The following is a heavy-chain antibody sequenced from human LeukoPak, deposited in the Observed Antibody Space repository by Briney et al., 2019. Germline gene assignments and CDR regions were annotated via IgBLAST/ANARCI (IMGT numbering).Heavy chain of an antibody. CDR1: GFTFSNYW. D-gene: IGHD4-11*01. CDR3: ARTLYSNYYFDY. Sequence: GGSLRLSCAASGFTFSNYWMSWVRQTPGKGLEWVANIKEDGSDKYYVDSLKGRFTISRDNAKNTLYLQMNSLRAEDTAVYYCARTLYSNYYFDYWGQGTLVTVSS. V-gene: IGHV3-7*01. J-gene: IGHJ4*02. CDR2: IKEDGSDK.